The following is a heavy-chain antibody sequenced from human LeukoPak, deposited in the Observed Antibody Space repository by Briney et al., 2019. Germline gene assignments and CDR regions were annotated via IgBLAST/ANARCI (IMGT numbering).Heavy chain of an antibody. CDR1: GSSISSYY. Sequence: PSETLSLTCTVSGSSISSYYWSWIRQPPGKGLDWIGYIYYSGSPNSNRSFKSRVTISVATSKNQFSLKLSSVTAADTAVYYCARTRGYCSSTSCYYWYFDLWGRGTLVTVSS. CDR3: ARTRGYCSSTSCYYWYFDL. CDR2: IYYSGSP. J-gene: IGHJ2*01. V-gene: IGHV4-59*01. D-gene: IGHD2-2*01.